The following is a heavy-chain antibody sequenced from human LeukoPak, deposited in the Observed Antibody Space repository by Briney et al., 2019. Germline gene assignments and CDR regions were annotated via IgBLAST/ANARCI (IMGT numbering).Heavy chain of an antibody. V-gene: IGHV3-64D*09. Sequence: PGGSLRLSCAGYGFTFSDYAMHWVRQAPGKGLEYVSAISSNGGSTYYADSVKGRFTISRDNSKNTLYLQMSSLRPEDTAVYYCVKDWGAHYDFWSAYLDYWGQGALVTVSS. D-gene: IGHD3-3*01. CDR2: ISSNGGST. CDR3: VKDWGAHYDFWSAYLDY. CDR1: GFTFSDYA. J-gene: IGHJ4*02.